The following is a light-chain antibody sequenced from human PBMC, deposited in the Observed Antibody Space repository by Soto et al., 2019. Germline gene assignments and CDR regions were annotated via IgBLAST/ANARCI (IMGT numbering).Light chain of an antibody. CDR2: DAS. CDR3: QQSYITPRT. J-gene: IGKJ1*01. Sequence: DIQMTQSPSSLSASVGDRVTITCRASRKIDNFLNWYHQKPGKAPKLLIYDASSLQSGVPSRFSGSGSGTNFTLTISSLQPEDFATYYCQQSYITPRTFGQGTRVDIK. CDR1: RKIDNF. V-gene: IGKV1-39*01.